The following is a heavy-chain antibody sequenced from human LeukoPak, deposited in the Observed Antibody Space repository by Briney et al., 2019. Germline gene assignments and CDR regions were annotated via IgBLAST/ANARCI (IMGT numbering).Heavy chain of an antibody. Sequence: TSETLSLTCTVSGGSISSYYWNWIRQPPGKGLEWIGYVYYSGTTNYNPSLKSRVTISVDTSKNQFSLSLTSVTAADTAVYYCAKSLYYYDGSGYSWGQGILVTVSS. J-gene: IGHJ4*02. CDR3: AKSLYYYDGSGYS. D-gene: IGHD3-22*01. V-gene: IGHV4-59*01. CDR2: VYYSGTT. CDR1: GGSISSYY.